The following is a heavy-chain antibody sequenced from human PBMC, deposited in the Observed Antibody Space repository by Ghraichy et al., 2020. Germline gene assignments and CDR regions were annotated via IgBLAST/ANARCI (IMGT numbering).Heavy chain of an antibody. J-gene: IGHJ4*02. D-gene: IGHD2/OR15-2a*01. CDR3: AKDFYGLGHYHFDK. CDR2: ISSDGSNK. Sequence: GGSLRLSCAGSGFIFSNYGMHWVRQAPGKGLEWVAVISSDGSNKYYADSVKGRFTISRDNSENTLYLQMSSLRAEDTAVYYCAKDFYGLGHYHFDKWGQGTLVTVSS. V-gene: IGHV3-30*18. CDR1: GFIFSNYG.